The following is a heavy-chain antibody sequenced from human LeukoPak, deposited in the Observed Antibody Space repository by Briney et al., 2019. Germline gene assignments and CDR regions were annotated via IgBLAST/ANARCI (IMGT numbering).Heavy chain of an antibody. D-gene: IGHD3-3*01. CDR3: AGNYDFWSGYYSYYYGMDV. CDR2: ISGSGGST. V-gene: IGHV3-23*01. J-gene: IGHJ6*02. Sequence: GGSLRLSCAASGFTFSSYAMSWVRQAPGKGLEWVSAISGSGGSTYYADSVKGRFTISRDNSKNTLYLQMNSLRAEDTAVYYCAGNYDFWSGYYSYYYGMDVWGQGTTVTVSS. CDR1: GFTFSSYA.